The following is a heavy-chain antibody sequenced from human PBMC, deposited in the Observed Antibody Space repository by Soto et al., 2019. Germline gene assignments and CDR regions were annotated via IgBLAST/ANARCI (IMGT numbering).Heavy chain of an antibody. V-gene: IGHV3-15*07. Sequence: GGSLRLSCAASGFIFSNAWINRVRQAPGKGLEWVGRVKSKTDGGTTDFAAPVKGRFAISRDDSKNMVYLEMNSLKTEDTAIYYCTTDSYVTTIIVRYDHGGHGTLVTVTS. CDR2: VKSKTDGGTT. J-gene: IGHJ4*01. CDR1: GFIFSNAW. CDR3: TTDSYVTTIIVRYDH. D-gene: IGHD3-16*01.